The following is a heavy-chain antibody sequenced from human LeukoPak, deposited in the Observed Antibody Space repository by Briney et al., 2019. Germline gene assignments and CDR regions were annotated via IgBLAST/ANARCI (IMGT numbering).Heavy chain of an antibody. CDR2: MNPNSGNT. CDR3: ARVTVNENYYYMDV. J-gene: IGHJ6*03. D-gene: IGHD4-11*01. Sequence: ASVKVSCKASGYTFTSYDINWVRQATGQGLEWMGWMNPNSGNTGYAQKFQGRVTITRNTSISTAYMELSSLRSEDTAVYYCARVTVNENYYYMDVWGEGTTVTVSS. CDR1: GYTFTSYD. V-gene: IGHV1-8*03.